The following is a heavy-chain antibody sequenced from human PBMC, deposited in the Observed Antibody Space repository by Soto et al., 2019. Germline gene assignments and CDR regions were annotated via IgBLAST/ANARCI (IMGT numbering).Heavy chain of an antibody. J-gene: IGHJ4*02. D-gene: IGHD3-22*01. CDR2: IYYSGST. CDR1: GASISSGDYY. CDR3: ASYSTNYYDAIY. V-gene: IGHV4-30-4*01. Sequence: SETLSLTCTVSGASISSGDYYWTWIRQPPGKGLEWIGSIYYSGSTYYNPSLKSRVTISVDTSNNQFSLKLSSVTAADTAVYYCASYSTNYYDAIYWGQGTLVTVSS.